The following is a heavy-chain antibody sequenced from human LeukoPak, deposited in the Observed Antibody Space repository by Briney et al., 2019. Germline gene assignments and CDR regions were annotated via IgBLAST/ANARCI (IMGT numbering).Heavy chain of an antibody. Sequence: GGSLRLSCAVSGFTFSSYWMSWVRQAPGKGLEWVADIKQDASEKYYVDSVKGRFTISRDNSKNTLYLQMNSLRAEDTAVYYCAKRGIAAASSNYYFDYWGQGTLVTVSS. V-gene: IGHV3-7*03. J-gene: IGHJ4*02. D-gene: IGHD6-13*01. CDR2: IKQDASEK. CDR3: AKRGIAAASSNYYFDY. CDR1: GFTFSSYW.